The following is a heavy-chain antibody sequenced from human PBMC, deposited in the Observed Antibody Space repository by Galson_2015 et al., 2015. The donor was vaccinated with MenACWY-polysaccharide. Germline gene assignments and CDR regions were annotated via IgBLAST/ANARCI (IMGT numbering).Heavy chain of an antibody. Sequence: SLRLSCAASGFTFSSYSVHWVRQAPGKGLEWVSYISSSSSTIYYADSVKGRFTISRDNAKNSLYLQMNSLRAEDTAVYYFAREGGGYAPNWFDSWGQGTLVTVSS. V-gene: IGHV3-48*01. CDR1: GFTFSSYS. J-gene: IGHJ5*01. CDR3: AREGGGYAPNWFDS. D-gene: IGHD5-12*01. CDR2: ISSSSSTI.